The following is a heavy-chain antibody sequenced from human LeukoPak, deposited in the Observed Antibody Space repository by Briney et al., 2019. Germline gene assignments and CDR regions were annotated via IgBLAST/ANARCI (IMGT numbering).Heavy chain of an antibody. D-gene: IGHD3-10*01. Sequence: ASVKVSCKASGYTFTSYGLSWVRQAPGQGLEWMGWISTYNDNTHYAQKFQGRVTITADKSTSTAYMELSSLRSEDTAVYYCARVGGNWFDPWGQGTLVTVSS. CDR1: GYTFTSYG. CDR3: ARVGGNWFDP. CDR2: ISTYNDNT. J-gene: IGHJ5*02. V-gene: IGHV1-18*01.